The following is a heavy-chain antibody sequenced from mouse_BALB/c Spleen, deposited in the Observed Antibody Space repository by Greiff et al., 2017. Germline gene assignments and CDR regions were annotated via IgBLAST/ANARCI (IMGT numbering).Heavy chain of an antibody. J-gene: IGHJ4*01. D-gene: IGHD1-1*01. V-gene: IGHV1-18*01. CDR1: GYTFTDYN. CDR2: ISCYNGAT. CDR3: AREGSTTVVARGAMDY. Sequence: EVQLQQSGPELVKPGASVKIPCKASGYTFTDYNMDWVKQSHGKSLEWIGDISCYNGATSYNQKFKGKATFTVDTSSSTAYMQFNSLTSEDSAVYYCAREGSTTVVARGAMDYWGQGTSVTVSS.